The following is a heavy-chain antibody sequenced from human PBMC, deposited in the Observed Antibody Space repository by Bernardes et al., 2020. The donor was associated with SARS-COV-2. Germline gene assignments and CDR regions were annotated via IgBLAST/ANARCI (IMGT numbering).Heavy chain of an antibody. D-gene: IGHD6-13*01. J-gene: IGHJ4*02. CDR2: IRSKRYGGTT. V-gene: IGHV3-49*03. CDR3: TAGKGRTVDY. Sequence: GGSLRLSRTGSGFTFGDYTMTWFRQAPGKGLDWLGFIRSKRYGGTTKYAASIKGRFTISRDDSESIAYLQMSSLKTEDTAVYYCTAGKGRTVDYWGQGTLVTVSS. CDR1: GFTFGDYT.